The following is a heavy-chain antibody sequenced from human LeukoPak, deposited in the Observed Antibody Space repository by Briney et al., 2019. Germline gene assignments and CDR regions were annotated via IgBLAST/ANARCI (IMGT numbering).Heavy chain of an antibody. V-gene: IGHV1-2*02. Sequence: ASVKVSCKASGYTFTGYSMHWVRQAPGQGLEWMAWINPNSGGTNYAQKFQGRVTMTRDTSISPAYMELSRLRSDDTAVYYCASDSQTYDSSGDFDYWGQGTLVTVSS. CDR3: ASDSQTYDSSGDFDY. CDR2: INPNSGGT. D-gene: IGHD3-22*01. J-gene: IGHJ4*02. CDR1: GYTFTGYS.